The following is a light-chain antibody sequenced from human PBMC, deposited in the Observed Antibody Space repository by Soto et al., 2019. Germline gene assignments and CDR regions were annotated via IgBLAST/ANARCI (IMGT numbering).Light chain of an antibody. CDR2: DVS. CDR3: ISYTTSTTWV. V-gene: IGLV2-14*03. Sequence: QSALTQPASVSGSPGQSITISCTGTSSDLGSYNYVSWYQHHPGKAPKLVIYDVSNRPSGFSNRFSGSKSGYTASLTISGLQAEDEADYYCISYTTSTTWVFGTGTKLTVL. CDR1: SSDLGSYNY. J-gene: IGLJ1*01.